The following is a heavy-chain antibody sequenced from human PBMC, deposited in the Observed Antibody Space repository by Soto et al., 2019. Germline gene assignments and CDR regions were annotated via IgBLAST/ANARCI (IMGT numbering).Heavy chain of an antibody. CDR2: ISSSGGSA. CDR1: GFTVSSYG. J-gene: IGHJ4*02. CDR3: ARGATSPSY. Sequence: GGSLRLSCAASGFTVSSYGMSWVRQAPGKGLEWVSAISSSGGSAYYADSVKGRFTISRDNSKNTLYLQMNSLRAEDTAVYYCARGATSPSYWGQGTLVTVSS. V-gene: IGHV3-23*01.